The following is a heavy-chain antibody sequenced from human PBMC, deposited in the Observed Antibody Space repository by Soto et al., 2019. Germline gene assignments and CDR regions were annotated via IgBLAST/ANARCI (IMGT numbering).Heavy chain of an antibody. CDR2: IYNSGST. J-gene: IGHJ2*01. CDR1: GGSISSGGYY. V-gene: IGHV4-31*03. Sequence: QVQLQESGPGLVKPSQTLSLTCTVSGGSISSGGYYWSWIRQHPGKGLEWIGYIYNSGSTYYNPSLKSRVTISVDTSKNQFSLKLSSVTAADTAVYYCARSTGYSSSWYLDLWGRGTLVTVSA. CDR3: ARSTGYSSSWYLDL. D-gene: IGHD6-13*01.